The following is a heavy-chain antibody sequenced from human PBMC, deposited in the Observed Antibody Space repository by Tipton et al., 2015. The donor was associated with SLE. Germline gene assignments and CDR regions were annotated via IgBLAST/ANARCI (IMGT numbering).Heavy chain of an antibody. V-gene: IGHV4-34*01. J-gene: IGHJ5*02. CDR1: GGSFSGYY. D-gene: IGHD2-2*01. CDR2: INHSGST. CDR3: ARERCSSTGCQKGWFDP. Sequence: TLSLTCAVYGGSFSGYYWSWIRQPPGKGLEWIGEINHSGSTNYNPSLKSRATISVDTSKNRFSLKLSSVTAADTAVYYCARERCSSTGCQKGWFDPWGQGTLVTASS.